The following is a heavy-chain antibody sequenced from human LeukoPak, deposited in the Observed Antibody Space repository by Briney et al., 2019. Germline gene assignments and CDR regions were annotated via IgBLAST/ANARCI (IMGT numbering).Heavy chain of an antibody. CDR1: GFTFSSYA. CDR2: ISGSGDST. J-gene: IGHJ5*02. D-gene: IGHD2-2*01. CDR3: VKDSVVVPAGWFDP. Sequence: GGSLRLSCAASGFTFSSYAMSWVRQAPGKGLEWVSSISGSGDSTYYAVSVKGRFTISRDNTKNTLYLQMNSLKAEDTAVYYCVKDSVVVPAGWFDPWGQGTLVTVSS. V-gene: IGHV3-23*01.